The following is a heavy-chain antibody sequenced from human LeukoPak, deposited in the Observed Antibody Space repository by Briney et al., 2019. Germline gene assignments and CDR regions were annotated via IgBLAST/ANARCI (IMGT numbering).Heavy chain of an antibody. D-gene: IGHD2-2*01. CDR2: ISSSGSTI. CDR1: GFTFSSYE. V-gene: IGHV3-48*03. Sequence: GSLRLSCAASGFTFSSYEMNWVRQAPGKGLEWVSYISSSGSTIYYADSVKGRFTISRDNAKNSLYLQMNSLRAEDTAVYYCARDGDVVPAATFREASAGYYYGMDVWGKGTTVTVSS. CDR3: ARDGDVVPAATFREASAGYYYGMDV. J-gene: IGHJ6*04.